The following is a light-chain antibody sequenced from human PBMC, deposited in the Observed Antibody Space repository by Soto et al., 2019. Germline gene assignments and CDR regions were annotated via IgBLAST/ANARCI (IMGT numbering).Light chain of an antibody. CDR3: QQYKDWPPIT. V-gene: IGKV3-15*01. CDR2: DTS. CDR1: QSVDIY. J-gene: IGKJ4*01. Sequence: EIVMTQSPASLSVYPGERATLSCRASQSVDIYLAWYQQRPGQAPRLLIYDTSIRAPGIPATFSGSGSGTEFTLTNSSLQSEDVAVYYCQQYKDWPPITFGGGSKVQIK.